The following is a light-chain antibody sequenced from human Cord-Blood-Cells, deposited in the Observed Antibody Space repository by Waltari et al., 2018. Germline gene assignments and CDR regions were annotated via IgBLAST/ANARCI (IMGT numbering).Light chain of an antibody. CDR3: CSYAGSSTFDWV. Sequence: QSALTQPASVSASPGQSITISCTGPSSDVVSHNLLSSYHQHPGKAPKLMIYEVSKRPSGVSNRFSGSKSGNTASLTISGLQAEDEADYYCCSYAGSSTFDWVFGGGTKLTVL. CDR2: EVS. J-gene: IGLJ3*02. CDR1: SSDVVSHNL. V-gene: IGLV2-23*02.